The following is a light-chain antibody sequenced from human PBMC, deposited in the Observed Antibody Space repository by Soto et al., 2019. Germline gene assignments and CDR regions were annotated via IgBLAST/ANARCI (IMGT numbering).Light chain of an antibody. CDR2: AAS. CDR3: QQSYSTPPWT. CDR1: QSIGIY. J-gene: IGKJ1*01. V-gene: IGKV1-39*01. Sequence: DIQMTQSPSSLSASVGDRVTITCLASQSIGIYLNWYQHKPGKAPKVLIFAASSLQSGVPSRFSGSGSGTDFTLTISSLQPEDFAIYYCQQSYSTPPWTFGQGTTVDLK.